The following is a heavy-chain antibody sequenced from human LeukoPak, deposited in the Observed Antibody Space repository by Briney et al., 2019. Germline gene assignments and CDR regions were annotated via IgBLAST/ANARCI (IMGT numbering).Heavy chain of an antibody. J-gene: IGHJ3*02. D-gene: IGHD2-21*02. V-gene: IGHV1-46*01. CDR1: GYNFTSYY. Sequence: GASVKVSCKASGYNFTSYYMHWVRQAPGQGLEWMGIINPSGGTTSYAQKFQGRVTVTRDTSTSTVYMELSSLRSEDTAVYYCARDLVVVTSLRTRGSFDIWGQGTMVTVSS. CDR3: ARDLVVVTSLRTRGSFDI. CDR2: INPSGGTT.